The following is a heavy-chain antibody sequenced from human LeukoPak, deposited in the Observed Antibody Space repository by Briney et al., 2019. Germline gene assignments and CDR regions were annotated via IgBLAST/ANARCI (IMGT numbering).Heavy chain of an antibody. D-gene: IGHD3-9*01. Sequence: GGSLRLSCAASGFTFSSYGMHWVRQAPGKGLEWVAFIRYDGSNKYYADSVKGRFTISRDNSKNTLYLQMNSLRAEDTAVYYCARNLRARGWLARVGEGQRVAFDIWGQGTMVTVSS. V-gene: IGHV3-30*02. CDR1: GFTFSSYG. CDR2: IRYDGSNK. J-gene: IGHJ3*02. CDR3: ARNLRARGWLARVGEGQRVAFDI.